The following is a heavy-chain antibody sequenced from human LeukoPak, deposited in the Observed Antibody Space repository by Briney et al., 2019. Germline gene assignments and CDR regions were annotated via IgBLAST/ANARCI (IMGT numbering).Heavy chain of an antibody. D-gene: IGHD5-18*01. CDR3: VMGRAYNY. V-gene: IGHV3-74*01. J-gene: IGHJ4*03. CDR2: INNDGST. Sequence: PGGSLRLSCAASGFTFSSYWMHWVRQAPRKGLVWVSLINNDGSTNYADSVKGRFTISRDNAKSTVFLQMNSLRPEDTAVYSCVMGRAYNYWGRGTMVTVPS. CDR1: GFTFSSYW.